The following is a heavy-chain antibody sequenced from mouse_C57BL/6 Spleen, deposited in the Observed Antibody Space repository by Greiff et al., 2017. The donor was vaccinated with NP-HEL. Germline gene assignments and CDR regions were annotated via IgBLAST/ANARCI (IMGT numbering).Heavy chain of an antibody. D-gene: IGHD4-1*01. Sequence: QVHVKQSGAELVRPGTSVKVSCKASGYAFTNYLIEWVKQRPGQGLEWIGVINPGSGGTNYNEKFKGKATLTADKSSSTAYMQLSSLTSEDAAVYFCARSRLGPGFAYWGQGTLVTVSA. CDR3: ARSRLGPGFAY. J-gene: IGHJ3*01. V-gene: IGHV1-54*01. CDR1: GYAFTNYL. CDR2: INPGSGGT.